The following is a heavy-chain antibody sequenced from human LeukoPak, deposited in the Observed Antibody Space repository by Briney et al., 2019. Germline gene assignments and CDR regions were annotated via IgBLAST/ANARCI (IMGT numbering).Heavy chain of an antibody. CDR3: ARGMSHGVRGLIFWFDP. D-gene: IGHD3-10*01. Sequence: GGSLRLSCAASGFTFSSYDMHWVRQATGKGLEWVSAIGTAGDTYYPGSVRGRFTISRENAKNSLYLQMNSLRAGDTAVYYCARGMSHGVRGLIFWFDPWGQGTLVTVSS. CDR2: IGTAGDT. CDR1: GFTFSSYD. J-gene: IGHJ5*02. V-gene: IGHV3-13*01.